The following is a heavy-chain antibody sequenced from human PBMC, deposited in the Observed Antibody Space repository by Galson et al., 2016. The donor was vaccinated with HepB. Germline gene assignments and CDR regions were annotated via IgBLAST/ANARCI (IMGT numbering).Heavy chain of an antibody. Sequence: SETLSLTCTVSGDSISSPSHFWGWIRQPPGKGLEWIGNINHSGKTFYNPSLMSRVTMSVHTSKNQFSLKVTSVTAADTATYYCARRVVEPTYYIDYWGQGTLVIVSS. CDR1: GDSISSPSHF. CDR3: ARRVVEPTYYIDY. D-gene: IGHD1-14*01. CDR2: INHSGKT. J-gene: IGHJ4*02. V-gene: IGHV4-39*01.